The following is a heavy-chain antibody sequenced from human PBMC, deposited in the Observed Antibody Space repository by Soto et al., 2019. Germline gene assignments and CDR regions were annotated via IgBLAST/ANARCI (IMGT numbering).Heavy chain of an antibody. CDR3: AKATYYYDSSGYYHFDY. CDR1: GFTFTSYA. Sequence: GGSLRLSCAASGFTFTSYAMTWVRQAPGKGLEWVSAISGSGGSTYYADSVKGRFTISRDNSKNTLYLQMKSLRDEDTAVYYCAKATYYYDSSGYYHFDYWGQGTLVTVSS. J-gene: IGHJ4*02. V-gene: IGHV3-23*01. D-gene: IGHD3-22*01. CDR2: ISGSGGST.